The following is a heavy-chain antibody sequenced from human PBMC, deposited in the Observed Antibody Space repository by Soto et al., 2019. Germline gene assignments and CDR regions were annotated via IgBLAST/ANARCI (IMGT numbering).Heavy chain of an antibody. Sequence: GGSLRLSCAASGFPVSDKYMSWVRQSPGKGLEWVSVIYIGTTTFYADSVKGRFSISRDNSENTLYLQMNSLRAEDTAVYYCARGIPFDSWGQGNRVTVSS. CDR3: ARGIPFDS. CDR2: IYIGTTT. CDR1: GFPVSDKY. V-gene: IGHV3-53*01. J-gene: IGHJ4*02.